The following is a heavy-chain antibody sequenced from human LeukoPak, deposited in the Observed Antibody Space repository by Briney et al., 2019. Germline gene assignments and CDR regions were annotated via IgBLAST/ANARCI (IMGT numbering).Heavy chain of an antibody. V-gene: IGHV3-53*01. Sequence: GGSLRLSCAASGFTVNSNYMSWVRQAPGKGLEWVSVISSGGTTYYADSVKGRFTISRDNSKNTLYLQMDSLSAEDTAVYYCARLHMPQRGYSGYDLGYYFDYWGQGTLVTVSS. CDR2: ISSGGTT. CDR3: ARLHMPQRGYSGYDLGYYFDY. J-gene: IGHJ4*02. CDR1: GFTVNSNY. D-gene: IGHD5-12*01.